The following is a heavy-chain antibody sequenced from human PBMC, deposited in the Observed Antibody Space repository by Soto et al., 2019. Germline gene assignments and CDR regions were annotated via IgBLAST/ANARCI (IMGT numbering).Heavy chain of an antibody. Sequence: GSLRLSCAASGFTLRGHVMNWIRQAPGKGLEWVSGISDSGDSTFYADSVKGRFTVSRDNSKNTLYLQMDSLRAEDTAVYFCARVGRPARSPLGPTRYYYYGMDVWGQGTTVTVSS. D-gene: IGHD2-15*01. CDR2: ISDSGDST. J-gene: IGHJ6*02. CDR3: ARVGRPARSPLGPTRYYYYGMDV. V-gene: IGHV3-23*01. CDR1: GFTLRGHV.